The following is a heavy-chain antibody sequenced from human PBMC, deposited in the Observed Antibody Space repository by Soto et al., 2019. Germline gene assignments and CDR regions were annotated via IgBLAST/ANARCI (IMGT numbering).Heavy chain of an antibody. D-gene: IGHD6-13*01. V-gene: IGHV2-70*01. Sequence: SGTTLVNPTQTLTLTCTFSGFSRSTSGMCVSWIRQPPGKALEWLALIDWDDDKYYSTSLKTRLTISKDTSKNQVVLTMTNMDPVDTATYYCARIAVAAAGTQDYYYGMDVWGQGXTVTVYS. J-gene: IGHJ6*02. CDR3: ARIAVAAAGTQDYYYGMDV. CDR1: GFSRSTSGMC. CDR2: IDWDDDK.